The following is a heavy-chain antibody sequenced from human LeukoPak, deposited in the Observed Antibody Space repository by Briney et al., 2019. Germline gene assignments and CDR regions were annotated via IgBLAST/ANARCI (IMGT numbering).Heavy chain of an antibody. CDR3: ARQLDYGGFGAFGI. V-gene: IGHV5-51*01. Sequence: GESLKISCKGSGYTFTNYWIHWVRQMPGKGLEWMGNVYPGDSDTRYSPSFQGQVTIPADKSITTTYLQWNSLKASDTAIYYCARQLDYGGFGAFGIWGQGTMVTVSS. J-gene: IGHJ3*02. D-gene: IGHD4-23*01. CDR1: GYTFTNYW. CDR2: VYPGDSDT.